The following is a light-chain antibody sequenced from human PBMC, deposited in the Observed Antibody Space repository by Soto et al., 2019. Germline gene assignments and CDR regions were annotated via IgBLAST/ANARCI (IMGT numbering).Light chain of an antibody. J-gene: IGKJ2*01. CDR2: GAS. CDR3: QQYNNWPPYT. CDR1: QSVSSN. V-gene: IGKV3-15*01. Sequence: EIVMTQSPATLSVSPGERATLSCRASQSVSSNLAWYQQKPGQAPRLLIYGASTSATGIPARFSGSGSGTEFTLTISSLQSDAFAVYYCQQYNNWPPYTFGQGTKLEIK.